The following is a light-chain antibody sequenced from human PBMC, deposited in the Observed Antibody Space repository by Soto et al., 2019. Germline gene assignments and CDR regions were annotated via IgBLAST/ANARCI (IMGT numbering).Light chain of an antibody. J-gene: IGKJ1*01. CDR3: QQYNNWPRT. CDR2: GAS. CDR1: QSVSSN. V-gene: IGKV3-15*01. Sequence: LTKSVVTLSVSPGERATLSCRASQSVSSNLAWYQQKPGQAPRLLIYGASTRATGIPARFSGSGSGTEFTLTISSLQSEDFAVYYCQQYNNWPRTFGEGTKVDI.